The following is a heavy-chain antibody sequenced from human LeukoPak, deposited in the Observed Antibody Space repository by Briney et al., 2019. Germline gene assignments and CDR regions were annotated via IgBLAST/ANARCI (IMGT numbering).Heavy chain of an antibody. D-gene: IGHD1-14*01. J-gene: IGHJ3*02. CDR1: GFTFSSYA. CDR2: ISGSGGST. V-gene: IGHV3-23*01. CDR3: ANPITFPNDAFDI. Sequence: SGGSLRLSCAASGFTFSSYAMSWVRQAPGKGLEWVSAISGSGGSTYYADSVKGRFTISRDNSKNTLYLQMNSLRAEDTAVYYCANPITFPNDAFDIWGQGTMVTVSS.